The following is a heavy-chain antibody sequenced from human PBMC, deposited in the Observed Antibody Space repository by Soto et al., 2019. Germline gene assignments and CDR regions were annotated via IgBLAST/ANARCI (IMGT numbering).Heavy chain of an antibody. CDR2: ISWNSGSI. D-gene: IGHD3-10*01. J-gene: IGHJ5*02. CDR3: AKDIDGSGSYYGGPWFDP. CDR1: GFTFDDYA. Sequence: EVQLVESGGGLVQPGRSLRLSCAASGFTFDDYAMHWVRQAPGKGLEWVSGISWNSGSIGYVDSVKGRFTISRDNAKNSLYLQMNSLRAEDTALYYCAKDIDGSGSYYGGPWFDPWGQGTLVTVSS. V-gene: IGHV3-9*01.